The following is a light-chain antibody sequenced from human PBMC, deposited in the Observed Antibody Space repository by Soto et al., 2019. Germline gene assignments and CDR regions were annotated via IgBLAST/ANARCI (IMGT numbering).Light chain of an antibody. Sequence: DIQMTQSPSSLSASVGDRVTFTCLASQFISNYLNWYQQKPGKAPKLLIYAASHLRSGVPSRFSGSASGTDFTLTISRLQPEDFATYYCQHSYSASTFGQGTRLEIK. CDR3: QHSYSAST. CDR1: QFISNY. J-gene: IGKJ2*01. V-gene: IGKV1-39*01. CDR2: AAS.